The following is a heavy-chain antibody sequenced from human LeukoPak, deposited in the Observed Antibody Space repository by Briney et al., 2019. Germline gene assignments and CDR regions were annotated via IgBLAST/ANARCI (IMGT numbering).Heavy chain of an antibody. V-gene: IGHV3-7*03. CDR1: GFTFSSYW. J-gene: IGHJ4*02. Sequence: PGGSLRLSCAASGFTFSSYWMSWVRQAPGKGLEWVANIKQDGSEKYYVDSVKGRFTISRDNAKNSLYLQMNSLRAEDTAVYYCARKRDGYNGGFDYWGQGTLVTVSS. CDR3: ARKRDGYNGGFDY. CDR2: IKQDGSEK. D-gene: IGHD5-24*01.